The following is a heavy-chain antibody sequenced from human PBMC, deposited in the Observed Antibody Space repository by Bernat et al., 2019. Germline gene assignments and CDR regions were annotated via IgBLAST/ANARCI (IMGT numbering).Heavy chain of an antibody. D-gene: IGHD5-12*01. CDR3: ARVGYSGYDYRFDY. J-gene: IGHJ4*02. CDR1: GGSISSSSYY. Sequence: QLQLQESGPGLVKPSETLSLTCTVSGGSISSSSYYWSWIRQHPGKGLEWIGYIYYSGSTYYNPSLKSRVTISVDTSKNQFSLKLSSVTAADTAVYYCARVGYSGYDYRFDYWGQGTLVTVSS. V-gene: IGHV4-31*03. CDR2: IYYSGST.